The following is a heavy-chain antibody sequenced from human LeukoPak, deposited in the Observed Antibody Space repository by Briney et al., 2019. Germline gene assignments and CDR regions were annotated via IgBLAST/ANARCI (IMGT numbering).Heavy chain of an antibody. Sequence: GASVKVSCKASGYTFTSYDINWVRQATGQGLEWMGWMNPNSGNTGYAQKFQGRVTMTRNTSISTAYMELSSLRSVDTAVYYCARGQGSSWYGYYYYMDVWGKGTTVTVSS. J-gene: IGHJ6*03. CDR1: GYTFTSYD. V-gene: IGHV1-8*01. CDR2: MNPNSGNT. D-gene: IGHD6-13*01. CDR3: ARGQGSSWYGYYYYMDV.